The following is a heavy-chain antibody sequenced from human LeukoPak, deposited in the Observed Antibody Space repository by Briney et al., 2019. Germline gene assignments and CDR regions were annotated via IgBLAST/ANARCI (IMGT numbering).Heavy chain of an antibody. CDR1: GVSISSYY. D-gene: IGHD3-22*01. V-gene: IGHV4-4*07. Sequence: SETLSLTCTVSGVSISSYYWSWLRQPAGKGLEWIGRIYTSGSTNYNPSLKSRVTMSVDTSKNQFSLKLSSVTAADTAVYYCARDQPDYYDSSGYYFTAFDPWGQGTLVTVSS. CDR2: IYTSGST. J-gene: IGHJ5*02. CDR3: ARDQPDYYDSSGYYFTAFDP.